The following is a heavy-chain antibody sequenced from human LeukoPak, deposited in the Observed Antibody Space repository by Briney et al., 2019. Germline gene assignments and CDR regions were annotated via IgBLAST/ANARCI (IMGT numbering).Heavy chain of an antibody. D-gene: IGHD1-26*01. J-gene: IGHJ4*02. CDR3: ARGVNSGYFDY. CDR1: GGSISSNY. V-gene: IGHV4-59*01. CDR2: IHYSGST. Sequence: PSETLSLTCTVSGGSISSNYWSWIRQPPGKGLEWIGYIHYSGSTNYNPSLKSRVTISVGTSKNQFSLKLSSVTAADTAVYYCARGVNSGYFDYCGQGTLVTVSS.